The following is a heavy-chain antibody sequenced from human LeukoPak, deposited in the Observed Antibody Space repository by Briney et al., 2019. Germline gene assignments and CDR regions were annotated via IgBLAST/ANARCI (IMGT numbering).Heavy chain of an antibody. Sequence: SETLSLTCTVSGGFISSSSYYWGWIRQPPGKGLEWIGSIYYSGSTYYNPSLKSRVTISVDTSKNQFSLKLSSVTAADTAVYYCARVGYSSGWSGGNNWFDPWGRGTRVTVSS. CDR3: ARVGYSSGWSGGNNWFDP. V-gene: IGHV4-39*07. J-gene: IGHJ5*02. D-gene: IGHD6-19*01. CDR1: GGFISSSSYY. CDR2: IYYSGST.